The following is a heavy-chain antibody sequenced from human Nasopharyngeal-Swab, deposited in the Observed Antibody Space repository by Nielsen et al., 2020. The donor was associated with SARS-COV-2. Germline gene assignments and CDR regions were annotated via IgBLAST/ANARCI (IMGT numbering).Heavy chain of an antibody. CDR2: IDPSDSYT. Sequence: GESLKISCKGSGYSFTSYWISWVRQMPGKGLEWMGRIDPSDSYTNYSPSFQGHVTISADKSISTAYLQWSSLKASDTAMYYCARHTVTTRNDNWFDPWGQGTLVTVSS. V-gene: IGHV5-10-1*01. D-gene: IGHD4-11*01. CDR1: GYSFTSYW. J-gene: IGHJ5*02. CDR3: ARHTVTTRNDNWFDP.